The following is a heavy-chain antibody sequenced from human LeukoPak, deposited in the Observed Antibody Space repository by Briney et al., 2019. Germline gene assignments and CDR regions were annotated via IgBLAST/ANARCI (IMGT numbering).Heavy chain of an antibody. CDR2: INANGKA. D-gene: IGHD3-22*01. CDR1: GVSIRSDTHY. V-gene: IGHV4-61*02. J-gene: IGHJ4*02. CDR3: ARNYYDSSGYPYFDY. Sequence: PSETLSLTCIVSGVSIRSDTHYWGWIRQTAGKGLEWIGRINANGKANYNPSLTSRVTMSVDTAKNQFSLKLSSVTAADTAVYYCARNYYDSSGYPYFDYWGQGTLVTVSS.